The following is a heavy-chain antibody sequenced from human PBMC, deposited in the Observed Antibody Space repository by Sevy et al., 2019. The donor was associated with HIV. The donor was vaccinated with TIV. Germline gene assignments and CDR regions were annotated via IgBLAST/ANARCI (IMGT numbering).Heavy chain of an antibody. CDR3: ARAKKYYDSSVGFDY. CDR2: ISSSSSTI. Sequence: WGSLRLSCAASGFTFSSYSMNWVRQAPGKGLEWVSYISSSSSTIYYADSVKGRFTISRDNAKNSLYLQMNSLRDEDTAVYYCARAKKYYDSSVGFDYWGQGTLVTVSS. CDR1: GFTFSSYS. V-gene: IGHV3-48*02. J-gene: IGHJ4*02. D-gene: IGHD3-22*01.